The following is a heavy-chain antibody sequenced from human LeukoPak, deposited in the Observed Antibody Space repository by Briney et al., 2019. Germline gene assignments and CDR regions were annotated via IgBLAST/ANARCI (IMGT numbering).Heavy chain of an antibody. J-gene: IGHJ4*02. Sequence: SETLSLTCTVSGGSISSGGYYWSWIRQHPGKGLEWIGYIYYSGSTYYNPSLKSRVTISVDTSKNQFSLKLSSVTAADTAVYYCARDGEYSGSAIDYWGQGTLVTVSS. CDR3: ARDGEYSGSAIDY. D-gene: IGHD1-26*01. V-gene: IGHV4-31*03. CDR2: IYYSGST. CDR1: GGSISSGGYY.